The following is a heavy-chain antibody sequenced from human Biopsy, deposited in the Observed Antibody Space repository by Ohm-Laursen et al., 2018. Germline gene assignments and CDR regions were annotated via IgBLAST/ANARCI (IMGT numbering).Heavy chain of an antibody. J-gene: IGHJ3*01. V-gene: IGHV4-34*01. CDR3: ARGPYGDNAGAFDV. D-gene: IGHD4/OR15-4a*01. CDR1: GGSFSGYD. Sequence: SETLSLTCAVDGGSFSGYDWTWIRQTPGKGLEWIGEVSHSGRTNYNPSLKSRLTISVDKSKNNFSLRLTSVTAADTATYFCARGPYGDNAGAFDVWGQGTVVTVSS. CDR2: VSHSGRT.